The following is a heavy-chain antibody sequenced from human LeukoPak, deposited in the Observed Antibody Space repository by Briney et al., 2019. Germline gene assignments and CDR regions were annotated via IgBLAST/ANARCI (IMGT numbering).Heavy chain of an antibody. CDR3: AREGLYELERRHFDY. CDR1: GFTFSDYY. V-gene: IGHV3-11*04. D-gene: IGHD1-1*01. J-gene: IGHJ4*02. Sequence: KAGGSLRLSCAASGFTFSDYYMSWIRQAPGKGLEWVSYISSSGSTIYYADSVKGRFTISRDNAKNSLYLQMNSLRAEDTAVYYCAREGLYELERRHFDYWGQGTLVTVSS. CDR2: ISSSGSTI.